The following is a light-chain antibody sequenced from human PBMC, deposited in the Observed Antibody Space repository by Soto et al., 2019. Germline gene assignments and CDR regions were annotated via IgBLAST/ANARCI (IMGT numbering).Light chain of an antibody. CDR3: QQFSSYPLT. Sequence: DIQVHQSPSSVSASVLDRFTITCLAGQSISTYLNWYQQKAGKDPKLLIYAASSLQSGVPSRFSGSGSGTEFTLTISRLEPEDFAVYYCQQFSSYPLTFGGGTKVDI. CDR2: AAS. CDR1: QSISTY. J-gene: IGKJ4*01. V-gene: IGKV1-39*01.